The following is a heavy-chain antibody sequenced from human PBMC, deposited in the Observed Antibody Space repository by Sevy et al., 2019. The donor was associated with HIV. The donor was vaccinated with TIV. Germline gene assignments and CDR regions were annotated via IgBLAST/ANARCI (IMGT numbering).Heavy chain of an antibody. CDR1: GFTFSSYG. D-gene: IGHD5-12*01. Sequence: GGSLRLSCAASGFTFSSYGMHWVRQAPGKGLEWVAFIRYDGSNKYYADSVKGRFTISRDNSKNTLYLQMNSLRAGDTAVYYCAKEEPVATSEDNYYYYYGMDVWGQGTTVTVSS. J-gene: IGHJ6*02. V-gene: IGHV3-30*02. CDR3: AKEEPVATSEDNYYYYYGMDV. CDR2: IRYDGSNK.